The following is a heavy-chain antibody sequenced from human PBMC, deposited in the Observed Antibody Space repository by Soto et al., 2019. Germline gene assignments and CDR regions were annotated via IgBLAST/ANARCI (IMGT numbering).Heavy chain of an antibody. D-gene: IGHD2-2*01. CDR1: GFPFSSYT. Sequence: QEHLVESGGGVVQPGGSLTLSCTASGFPFSSYTMHWLRRAPGKGLEWVGIISFDGSSKYDADWLKGRIVISRDHSKDSLYLQMDPLRPDDTAIYYCARDTVTSLTPYQGFYYYGMDVWGQGTTVTVSS. J-gene: IGHJ6*02. V-gene: IGHV3-30*09. CDR3: ARDTVTSLTPYQGFYYYGMDV. CDR2: ISFDGSSK.